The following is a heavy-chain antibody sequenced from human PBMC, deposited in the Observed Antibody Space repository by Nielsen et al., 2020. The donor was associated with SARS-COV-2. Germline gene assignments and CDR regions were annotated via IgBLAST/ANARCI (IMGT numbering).Heavy chain of an antibody. CDR3: ATVVDSSGYAYYFDY. J-gene: IGHJ4*02. CDR1: GYTFTSYG. Sequence: ASVKVSCKASGYTFTSYGISWVRQAPGKGFEWMGGFDPEDGETIYAQKFQGRVTMTEDTSTDTAYMELSSLRSEDTAVYYCATVVDSSGYAYYFDYWGQGTLVTVSS. CDR2: FDPEDGET. D-gene: IGHD3-22*01. V-gene: IGHV1-24*01.